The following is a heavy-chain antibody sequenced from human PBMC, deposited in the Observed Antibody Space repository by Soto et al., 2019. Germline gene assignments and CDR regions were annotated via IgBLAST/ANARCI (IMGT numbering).Heavy chain of an antibody. CDR2: INSDGSSG. J-gene: IGHJ5*02. V-gene: IGHV3-74*03. CDR1: GFTFSYFW. Sequence: EEQLVESGGALVQPGGSLRLSCAASGFTFSYFWIYWVRQAPGKGLAWVSHINSDGSSGTHADSVKGRFTISRDNAKNTLYLQMNNLRAEDTAVYFCARDSGSYFSLDLWGQGTLVTVSS. CDR3: ARDSGSYFSLDL. D-gene: IGHD1-26*01.